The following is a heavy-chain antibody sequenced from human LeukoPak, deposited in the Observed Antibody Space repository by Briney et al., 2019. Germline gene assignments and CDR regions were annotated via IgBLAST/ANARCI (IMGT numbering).Heavy chain of an antibody. V-gene: IGHV1-2*02. Sequence: GASVTVSCKASGYTFTGYYMHWVRQAPGQGLEWMGWINPNSGGTNYAQKFQGRVTMTRDTSISTAYMELSRLRSDDTAVYYCAGTTVVTPNWFDPWGQGTLVTVSS. CDR2: INPNSGGT. D-gene: IGHD4-23*01. CDR3: AGTTVVTPNWFDP. CDR1: GYTFTGYY. J-gene: IGHJ5*02.